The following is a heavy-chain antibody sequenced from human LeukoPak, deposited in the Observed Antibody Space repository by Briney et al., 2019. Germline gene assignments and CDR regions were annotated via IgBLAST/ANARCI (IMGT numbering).Heavy chain of an antibody. J-gene: IGHJ4*02. V-gene: IGHV3-48*03. CDR3: ARDSSYYGSGSYWNY. Sequence: GGSLRLSCAASGFTFSSYEMNWVRQAPGKGLEWVSYISSSGSTIYYADSVKGRFTISRDNAKNSLYLQMNSLRAEDTAVYYCARDSSYYGSGSYWNYWGQGTLVTVSS. D-gene: IGHD3-10*01. CDR1: GFTFSSYE. CDR2: ISSSGSTI.